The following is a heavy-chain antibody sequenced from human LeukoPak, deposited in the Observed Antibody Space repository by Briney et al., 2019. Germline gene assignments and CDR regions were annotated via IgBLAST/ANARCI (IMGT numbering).Heavy chain of an antibody. Sequence: SETLSLTCTVSGGSINNRKYYWGWVRQPPGQGLEWIGSFYYSASPYYNPSLKSRVTISADTSKNQLSLELTSVTAADTAEYFCARRYAYGSGMYGLDVWGQGTTVTVSS. CDR3: ARRYAYGSGMYGLDV. CDR1: GGSINNRKYY. D-gene: IGHD3-10*01. CDR2: FYYSASP. J-gene: IGHJ6*02. V-gene: IGHV4-39*01.